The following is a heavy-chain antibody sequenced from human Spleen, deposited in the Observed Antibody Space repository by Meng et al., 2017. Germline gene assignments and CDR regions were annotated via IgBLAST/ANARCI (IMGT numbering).Heavy chain of an antibody. Sequence: GESLKISCAASGFTFNKYGIHWVRQAPGKGLEWVAVIGFDGTIKNYADSVKGRFTISRDNSRNTVSLQMNSLRDDDTAVDYCARDRVHLTVPGVVYSMDAWGQGTAVTVSS. CDR2: IGFDGTIK. V-gene: IGHV3-33*01. D-gene: IGHD6-19*01. J-gene: IGHJ6*02. CDR1: GFTFNKYG. CDR3: ARDRVHLTVPGVVYSMDA.